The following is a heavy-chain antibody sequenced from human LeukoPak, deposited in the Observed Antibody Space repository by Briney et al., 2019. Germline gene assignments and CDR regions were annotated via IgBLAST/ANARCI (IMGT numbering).Heavy chain of an antibody. CDR2: ISSSISYI. Sequence: HGGSLRLSCAASVFTFSSYSMNWVRQAPGTGLEWVSSISSSISYIYYADSAQGRFTISRDNAKNTLYLPINRLRAKDTAVYYCARGVRLGELILYYFDYWGQGTLVTVSS. J-gene: IGHJ4*02. D-gene: IGHD3-16*01. CDR1: VFTFSSYS. CDR3: ARGVRLGELILYYFDY. V-gene: IGHV3-21*01.